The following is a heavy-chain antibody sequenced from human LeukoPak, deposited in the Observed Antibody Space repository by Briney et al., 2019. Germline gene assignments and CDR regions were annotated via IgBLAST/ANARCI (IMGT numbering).Heavy chain of an antibody. D-gene: IGHD3-9*01. CDR3: AKWGDYDILTGYYDPDY. J-gene: IGHJ4*02. Sequence: KPGGSLRLSCAASGFTVTNYAMYWVRQAPGKGLEWVSAISGRDDSTYYADSVKGRFTISRDTSKNTLFLQMNSLRAEDTAVYYCAKWGDYDILTGYYDPDYWGQGTLVTVSS. CDR2: ISGRDDST. CDR1: GFTVTNYA. V-gene: IGHV3-23*01.